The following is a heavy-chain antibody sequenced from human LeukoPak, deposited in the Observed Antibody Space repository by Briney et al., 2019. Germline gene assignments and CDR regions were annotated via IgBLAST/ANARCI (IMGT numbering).Heavy chain of an antibody. D-gene: IGHD6-13*01. J-gene: IGHJ6*03. Sequence: TSVKVSCKASGFTFTSSAMQWVRQARGQRLEWIGWIVVGSGNTNYAQKFQKRVTITRDMSTSTAYMELSSLRPEDTAVYYCAAAAADNYYYYYMDVWGKGTTVTVSS. CDR1: GFTFTSSA. CDR2: IVVGSGNT. V-gene: IGHV1-58*02. CDR3: AAAAADNYYYYYMDV.